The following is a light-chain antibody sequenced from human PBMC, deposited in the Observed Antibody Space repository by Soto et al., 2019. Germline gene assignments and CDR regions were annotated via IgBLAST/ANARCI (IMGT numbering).Light chain of an antibody. J-gene: IGKJ1*01. Sequence: IVMTQSPLSLPVTPGDPASISCRSSQSLLHSNGYNYLDWYLQKSGQSPQLLIYLGSTRASGVPDRFNGSGSGTDFTLKIRRVEAEDVGVYYCMQPLHTPWTFGQGTKVDIK. V-gene: IGKV2-28*01. CDR1: QSLLHSNGYNY. CDR2: LGS. CDR3: MQPLHTPWT.